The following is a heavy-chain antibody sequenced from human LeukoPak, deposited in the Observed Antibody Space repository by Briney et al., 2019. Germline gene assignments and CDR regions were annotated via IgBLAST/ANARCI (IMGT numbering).Heavy chain of an antibody. CDR3: ARESDSLVVVVAATLDY. Sequence: GGSLRLSCAAFGFTFSSYAMHWVRQAPGKGLEWVAVISYDGSNKYYADSVKGRFTISRDNSKNTLYLQMNSLRAEDTAVYYCARESDSLVVVVAATLDYWGQGTLVTVSS. J-gene: IGHJ4*02. CDR2: ISYDGSNK. D-gene: IGHD2-15*01. V-gene: IGHV3-30*04. CDR1: GFTFSSYA.